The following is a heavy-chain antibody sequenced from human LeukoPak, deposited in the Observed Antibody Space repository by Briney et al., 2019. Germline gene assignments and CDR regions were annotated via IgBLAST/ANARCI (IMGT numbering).Heavy chain of an antibody. CDR1: GGSISSYY. CDR3: ASMTTEAFDI. J-gene: IGHJ3*02. V-gene: IGHV4-59*01. D-gene: IGHD4-17*01. CDR2: IYYSGST. Sequence: NPSETLSLTCTVSGGSISSYYWSWIGQPPEKGLEWIGYIYYSGSTNYNPSLKSRVTISVDTSKNQFSLKLSSVTDAVTTVYYCASMTTEAFDIWGQGTMVTVSS.